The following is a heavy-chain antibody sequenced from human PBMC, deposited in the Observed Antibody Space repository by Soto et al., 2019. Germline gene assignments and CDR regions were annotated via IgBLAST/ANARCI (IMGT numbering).Heavy chain of an antibody. V-gene: IGHV1-69*13. CDR1: GGTFSSYA. D-gene: IGHD2-21*02. Sequence: RASVKVSCKASGGTFSSYAISWVRQAPGQGLEWMGGIIPIFGTANYAQKFQGRVTITADESTSTAYMELSSLRSEDTAVYYCASRGVVTEYYFDYWGQGTLVTVSS. CDR3: ASRGVVTEYYFDY. J-gene: IGHJ4*02. CDR2: IIPIFGTA.